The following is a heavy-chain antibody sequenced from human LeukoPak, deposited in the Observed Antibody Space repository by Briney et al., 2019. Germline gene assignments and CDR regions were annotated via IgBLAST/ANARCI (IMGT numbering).Heavy chain of an antibody. V-gene: IGHV1-18*01. J-gene: IGHJ4*02. CDR2: ISAYNGNT. D-gene: IGHD3-10*01. CDR1: GYTFTSYG. Sequence: ASVKVSCKASGYTFTSYGISWVRQAPGQGLEWMGWISAYNGNTNYAQKLQGRVIMTTDTSTSTAYMELRSLRSDDTAVYYCARDRSGGNYFDYWGQGTLVTVSS. CDR3: ARDRSGGNYFDY.